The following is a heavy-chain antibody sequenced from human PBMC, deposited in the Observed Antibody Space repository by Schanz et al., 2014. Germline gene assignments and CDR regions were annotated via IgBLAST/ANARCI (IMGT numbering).Heavy chain of an antibody. Sequence: VQLVESGGGLVQPGGSLRLSCAAYGFTLSSYAMHWVRQAPGKGLEWVAVISYDGSNKYYADSVKGRFTISRDNSKNTLYLQMNTLRAEDTAVYYCAKDSTHIDIVLVPTAIDYWGQGTLXTVSS. CDR3: AKDSTHIDIVLVPTAIDY. D-gene: IGHD2-2*01. CDR1: GFTLSSYA. J-gene: IGHJ4*02. V-gene: IGHV3-30-3*01. CDR2: ISYDGSNK.